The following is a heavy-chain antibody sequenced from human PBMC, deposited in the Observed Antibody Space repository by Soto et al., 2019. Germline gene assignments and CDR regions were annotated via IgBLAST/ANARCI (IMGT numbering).Heavy chain of an antibody. V-gene: IGHV4-4*02. CDR3: AGVGARVRGVRSVDY. CDR2: IYHSGST. CDR1: GGSISSSNW. Sequence: QVQLQESGPGLVKPSGTLSLTCAVSGGSISSSNWWSWVRQPPGKGLEWIGEIYHSGSTNYNPSLKRTVNISAAKSQNQFSLKLSSVIAADTAVYHCAGVGARVRGVRSVDYWGQGTLVTVSS. D-gene: IGHD3-10*01. J-gene: IGHJ4*02.